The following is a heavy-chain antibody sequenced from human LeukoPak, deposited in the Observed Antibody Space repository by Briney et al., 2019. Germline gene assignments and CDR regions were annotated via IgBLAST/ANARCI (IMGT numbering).Heavy chain of an antibody. Sequence: GGSLRLSCSVAASGFSISHYAMNWVRQAPGKGLEWVSGLSTSGGATYYADSVKGRFTISRDNAKNSLYLQMNSLRAEDTAVYYCARDCGSTSCHFDYWGQGTLVTVSS. J-gene: IGHJ4*02. CDR3: ARDCGSTSCHFDY. D-gene: IGHD2-2*01. CDR2: LSTSGGAT. CDR1: GFSISHYA. V-gene: IGHV3-21*01.